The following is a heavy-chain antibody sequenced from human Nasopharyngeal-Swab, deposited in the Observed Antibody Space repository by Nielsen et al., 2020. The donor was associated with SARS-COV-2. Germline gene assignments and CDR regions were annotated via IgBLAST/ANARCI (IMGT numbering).Heavy chain of an antibody. CDR2: IDWDDDK. Sequence: WIRQPPGKALEWLALIDWDDDKYYSTSLRTRLTISKDTSKNQVVLTVTNMDPVDTATYYCARAQTSSWAVRYYYYMDVWGKGTTVTVSS. J-gene: IGHJ6*03. D-gene: IGHD6-13*01. V-gene: IGHV2-70*01. CDR3: ARAQTSSWAVRYYYYMDV.